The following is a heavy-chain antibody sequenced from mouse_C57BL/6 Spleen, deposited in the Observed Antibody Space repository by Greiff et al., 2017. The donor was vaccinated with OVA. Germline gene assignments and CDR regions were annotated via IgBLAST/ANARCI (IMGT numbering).Heavy chain of an antibody. CDR2: ISSGSSTI. Sequence: DVMLVESGGGLVKPGGSLKLSCAASGFTFSDYGMHWVRQAPEKGLEWVAYISSGSSTIYYADTVKGRFTISRDNAKNTLFLQMTSLRSEDTAMYYCARVYYGNYEAMDYWGQGTSVTVSS. CDR1: GFTFSDYG. D-gene: IGHD2-1*01. CDR3: ARVYYGNYEAMDY. V-gene: IGHV5-17*01. J-gene: IGHJ4*01.